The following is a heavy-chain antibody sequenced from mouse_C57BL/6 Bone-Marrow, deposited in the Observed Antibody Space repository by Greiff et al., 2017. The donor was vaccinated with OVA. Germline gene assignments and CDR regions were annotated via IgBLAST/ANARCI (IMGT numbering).Heavy chain of an antibody. D-gene: IGHD6-1*01. CDR2: IDPENGDT. Sequence: EVKVEESGAELVRPGASVKLSCTASGFNIKDDYMHWVKQRPEQGLEWIGWIDPENGDTEYASKFQGKATITADTSSNTAYLQLSSLTSEDTAVYYCTTWPRYFDVWGTGTTVTVSS. J-gene: IGHJ1*03. CDR1: GFNIKDDY. CDR3: TTWPRYFDV. V-gene: IGHV14-4*01.